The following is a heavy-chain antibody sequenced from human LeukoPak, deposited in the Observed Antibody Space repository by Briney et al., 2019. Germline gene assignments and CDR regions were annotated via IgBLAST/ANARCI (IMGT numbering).Heavy chain of an antibody. J-gene: IGHJ6*03. CDR3: ARDKSSWKAARYYYYMDV. V-gene: IGHV4-59*01. Sequence: PSENLSLTCTVSGGSISSYYWSWIRQPPGKGLEWIGYIYYSGSTNYNPSLKSRVTISVDTSKNQFSLKLSSVTAADTAVYYCARDKSSWKAARYYYYMDVWGKGTTVTVSS. CDR1: GGSISSYY. D-gene: IGHD1-1*01. CDR2: IYYSGST.